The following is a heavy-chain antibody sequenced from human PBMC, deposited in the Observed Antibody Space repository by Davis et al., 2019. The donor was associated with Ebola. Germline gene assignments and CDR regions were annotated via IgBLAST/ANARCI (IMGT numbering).Heavy chain of an antibody. Sequence: SETLSLTCAVYGGSFSGYYWSWIRQPPGKGLEWIGSIYYSGSTYYNPSLKSRVTISVDTSKNQFSLKLSSVTAADTAVYYCARDARWGSGWFDYWGQGTLVTVSS. CDR1: GGSFSGYY. J-gene: IGHJ4*02. CDR2: IYYSGST. CDR3: ARDARWGSGWFDY. D-gene: IGHD6-19*01. V-gene: IGHV4-34*01.